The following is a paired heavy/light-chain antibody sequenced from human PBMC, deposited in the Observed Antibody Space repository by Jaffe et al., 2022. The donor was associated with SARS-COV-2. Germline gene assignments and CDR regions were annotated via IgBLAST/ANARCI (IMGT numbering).Light chain of an antibody. CDR3: SSYAGNDKGV. CDR1: SSDVGGYNY. V-gene: IGLV2-8*01. Sequence: QSALTQPPSASGSPGQSVTISCTGTSSDVGGYNYVSWYQHHPGKAPKLMIYEVNKRPSGVPDRFSGSKSGNTASLTVSGLQAEDEADYYCSSYAGNDKGVFGTGTKVTVL. J-gene: IGLJ1*01. CDR2: EVN.
Heavy chain of an antibody. CDR2: IWHDGRST. CDR3: ARGPSYCSNGNCYQSFDY. V-gene: IGHV3-33*01. CDR1: GFNLDRYG. Sequence: QVHLVESGGGVAQPGGSLRLSCATSGFNLDRYGVHWVRQAPDKGLEWVSFIWHDGRSTSYADSVRGRFTISRDESKNTLFLQMNSLRAEDTAVYYCARGPSYCSNGNCYQSFDYWGQGTLVTVSS. D-gene: IGHD2-8*01. J-gene: IGHJ4*02.